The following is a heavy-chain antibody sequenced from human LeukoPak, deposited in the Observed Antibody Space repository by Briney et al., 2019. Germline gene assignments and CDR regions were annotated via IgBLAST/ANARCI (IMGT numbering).Heavy chain of an antibody. Sequence: PGGSLRLSCAASGFTFSGSAMHWVRQASGKGLEWVGRIRSKANSYATAYAASVKGRFTISRDDSKNTAYLQMNSPKTEDTAVYYCTRHWGYGDSMIYFDYWGQGTLVTVSS. CDR1: GFTFSGSA. CDR3: TRHWGYGDSMIYFDY. D-gene: IGHD4-17*01. J-gene: IGHJ4*02. CDR2: IRSKANSYAT. V-gene: IGHV3-73*01.